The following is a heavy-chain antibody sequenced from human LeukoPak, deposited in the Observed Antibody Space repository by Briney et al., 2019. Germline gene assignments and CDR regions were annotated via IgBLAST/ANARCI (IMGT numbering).Heavy chain of an antibody. V-gene: IGHV4-39*01. J-gene: IGHJ4*02. Sequence: SETLSLTCTVSGGSISSSSYYWGWLRQPPGKGLEWIGSIYYSGSTYYNPSLKSRVTISVDTSKNQFSLKLSSVTAADTAVYYCARRLLAVAVRDWGQGTLVTVSS. D-gene: IGHD6-19*01. CDR1: GGSISSSSYY. CDR2: IYYSGST. CDR3: ARRLLAVAVRD.